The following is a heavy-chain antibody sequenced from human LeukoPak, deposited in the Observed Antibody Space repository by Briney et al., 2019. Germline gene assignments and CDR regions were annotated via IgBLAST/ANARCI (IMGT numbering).Heavy chain of an antibody. D-gene: IGHD5-18*01. CDR1: GFTVSSNY. CDR3: ARDGYIYGFDS. V-gene: IGHV3-53*01. J-gene: IGHJ4*02. Sequence: GGSLRLSCAASGFTVSSNYMSWVRQAPGKGLEWVSVIYSGGSTYYAGSVKGRFTISRDNSKNTLYLQMNSLRAEDTAIYYCARDGYIYGFDSWGQGTLVTVSS. CDR2: IYSGGST.